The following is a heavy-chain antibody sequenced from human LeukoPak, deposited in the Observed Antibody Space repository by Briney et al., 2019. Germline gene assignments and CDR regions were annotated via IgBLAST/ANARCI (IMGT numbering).Heavy chain of an antibody. D-gene: IGHD3-10*01. J-gene: IGHJ4*02. Sequence: GGSLRLSCAASGFTFTTYAVNWVRQAPGKGLEWISYITDSGSTKYYADSVKGRFSISRDNAKSSLYLQMNSLRDEDTAVYYCAREGSATLDHWGQGTLVTVSS. CDR1: GFTFTTYA. V-gene: IGHV3-48*02. CDR3: AREGSATLDH. CDR2: ITDSGSTK.